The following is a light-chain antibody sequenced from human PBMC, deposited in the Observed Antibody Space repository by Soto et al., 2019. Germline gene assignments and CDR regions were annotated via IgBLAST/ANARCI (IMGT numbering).Light chain of an antibody. CDR2: DAS. CDR3: QQYDRWPVT. J-gene: IGKJ4*01. CDR1: QSVTTN. Sequence: EVVMTQSPATLSVSPGERVTSSCRASQSVTTNLAWYQHKPGQSPRLLISDASTGASGIPPRFSGSGSGTEFTLTIDRLQSADFAVYYCQQYDRWPVTLGGGTKVDIK. V-gene: IGKV3-15*01.